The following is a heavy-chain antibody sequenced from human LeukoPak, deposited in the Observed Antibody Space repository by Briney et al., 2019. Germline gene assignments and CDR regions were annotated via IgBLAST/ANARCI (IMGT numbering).Heavy chain of an antibody. D-gene: IGHD2-2*01. CDR3: ARTSQMSGALDY. J-gene: IGHJ4*02. CDR2: IYYSGST. Sequence: PSETLSLTCTVSGGSISSSSYYWGWIRQPPGKGLEWIGSIYYSGSTYYNPSLKSRLTISVDTSKNHFSLKLSSVTAADTAVYYCARTSQMSGALDYWGQGTLVTVSS. V-gene: IGHV4-39*02. CDR1: GGSISSSSYY.